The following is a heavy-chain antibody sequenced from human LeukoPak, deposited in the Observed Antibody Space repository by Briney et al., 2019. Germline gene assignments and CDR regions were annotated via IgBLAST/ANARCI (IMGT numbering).Heavy chain of an antibody. D-gene: IGHD3-10*01. CDR1: GGSISSGDYY. CDR2: INHSGST. CDR3: ARGWVGVWFGFGDYYYYGMDV. J-gene: IGHJ6*02. V-gene: IGHV4-39*07. Sequence: PSETLSLTCTVSGGSISSGDYYWSWIRQPPGKGLEWIGEINHSGSTNYNPSLKSRVTISVDTSKNQFSLRLSSVTAADTAVYYCARGWVGVWFGFGDYYYYGMDVWGQGTTVTVSS.